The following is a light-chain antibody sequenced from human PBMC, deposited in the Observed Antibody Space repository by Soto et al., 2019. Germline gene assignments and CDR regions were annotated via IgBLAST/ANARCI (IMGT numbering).Light chain of an antibody. V-gene: IGKV1-5*01. CDR1: QSISGW. Sequence: GDRVTITCRASQSISGWLAWYQQKPGKAPKLMTYDASSLESGVPSRFSGSGSGTEFTLTISSLQPDDFATYYCQQYNTYRTFGQGTKVDIK. CDR3: QQYNTYRT. CDR2: DAS. J-gene: IGKJ1*01.